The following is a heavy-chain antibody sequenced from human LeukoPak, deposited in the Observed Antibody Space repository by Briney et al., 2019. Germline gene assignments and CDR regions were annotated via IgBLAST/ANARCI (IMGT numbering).Heavy chain of an antibody. CDR2: IYPDDSDT. CDR1: GYSFSIYW. J-gene: IGHJ4*02. V-gene: IGHV5-51*01. Sequence: GESLKISFKGSGYSFSIYWIGWVRQMPGKGLEWMGIIYPDDSDTRYSPSFQGQVTISADKSISTAFLQWSSLKASDTAMYYCARLDYYGSSYYFDYWGQGTLVTVSS. D-gene: IGHD3-10*01. CDR3: ARLDYYGSSYYFDY.